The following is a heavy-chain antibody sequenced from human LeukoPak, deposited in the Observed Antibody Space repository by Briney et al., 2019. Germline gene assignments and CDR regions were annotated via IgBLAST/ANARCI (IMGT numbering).Heavy chain of an antibody. J-gene: IGHJ3*02. V-gene: IGHV3-48*01. CDR3: AGPDYVDAFDI. CDR1: GFAFQYYS. CDR2: ISSSSSTI. Sequence: GGSLRLSCAASGFAFQYYSMNWVRQAPGKGLEWVSYISSSSSTIYYADSVKGRFTISRDNAKNSLYLQMNSLRAEDTAVYYCAGPDYVDAFDIWGQGTMVTVSS. D-gene: IGHD4-17*01.